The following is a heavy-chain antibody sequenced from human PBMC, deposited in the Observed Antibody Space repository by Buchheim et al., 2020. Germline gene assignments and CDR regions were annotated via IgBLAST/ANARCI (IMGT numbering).Heavy chain of an antibody. CDR3: AINIVGATADQ. V-gene: IGHV3-74*01. CDR2: INVDGSNI. D-gene: IGHD1-26*01. Sequence: EVQLVESGGGSVQPGGSLRLSCVASGFTFTSHWMHWVRQAPGKGLVWVSRINVDGSNIGYADSVKGRFTTSRDNGQNTLFLQMNSLRPEDTAVYYCAINIVGATADQWGQGT. J-gene: IGHJ4*02. CDR1: GFTFTSHW.